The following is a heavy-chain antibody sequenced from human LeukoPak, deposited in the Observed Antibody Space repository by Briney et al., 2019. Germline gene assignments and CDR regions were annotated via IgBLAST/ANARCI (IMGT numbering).Heavy chain of an antibody. CDR2: IYYTGST. D-gene: IGHD3-9*01. V-gene: IGHV4-39*01. Sequence: PSETLSLTCTVSGGSISTSTYCWGWIRQPPGKGLEWIGTIYYTGSTYYNPSLKSRVTVSIDTSKNQFSLKLSPVTAADTAVYYCARRNDWYYDILTGLDYWGQGTLVTVSS. CDR3: ARRNDWYYDILTGLDY. J-gene: IGHJ4*02. CDR1: GGSISTSTYC.